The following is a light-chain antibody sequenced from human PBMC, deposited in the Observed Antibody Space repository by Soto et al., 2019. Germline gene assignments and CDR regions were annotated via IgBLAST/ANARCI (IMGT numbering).Light chain of an antibody. J-gene: IGKJ5*01. CDR3: QQTYISSIT. Sequence: DIQMTQHPSPLSPSLPDRGTNTYRACESINNFLNWYQQKPGKAPNLLIYTASNLQSGVPSRFSGSGFGTDFTLTITSLQPEDFATYYCQQTYISSITFGQGTRLEIK. CDR2: TAS. V-gene: IGKV1-39*01. CDR1: ESINNF.